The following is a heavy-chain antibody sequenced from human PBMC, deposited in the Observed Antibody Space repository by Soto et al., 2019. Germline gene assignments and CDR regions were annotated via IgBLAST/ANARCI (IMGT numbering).Heavy chain of an antibody. V-gene: IGHV6-1*01. CDR2: TYYRSRWFN. CDR1: GDSVSSATAT. Sequence: PSQTLSLTCAISGDSVSSATATWSWIRQSPSRGLEWLGRTYYRSRWFNDYAGSVEGRITINPDTSNNQFSLQLTSLSPDDTAVYYCARLRGDSWFDFWGQGTRVTVSS. CDR3: ARLRGDSWFDF. J-gene: IGHJ5*01.